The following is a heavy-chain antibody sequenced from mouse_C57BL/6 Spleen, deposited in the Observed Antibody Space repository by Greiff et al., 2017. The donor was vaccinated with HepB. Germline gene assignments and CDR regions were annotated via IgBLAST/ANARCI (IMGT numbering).Heavy chain of an antibody. CDR3: ARIGGYYGCYAMDY. D-gene: IGHD1-1*01. V-gene: IGHV5-17*01. Sequence: EVKLVESGGGLVKPGGSLKLSCAASGFTFSDYGMHWVRQAPEKGLEWVAYISSGSSTIYYADTVKGRFTITRDNAKNTLFLQMTRLRSEDTAMYYYARIGGYYGCYAMDYWGQGTSVTVSS. J-gene: IGHJ4*01. CDR2: ISSGSSTI. CDR1: GFTFSDYG.